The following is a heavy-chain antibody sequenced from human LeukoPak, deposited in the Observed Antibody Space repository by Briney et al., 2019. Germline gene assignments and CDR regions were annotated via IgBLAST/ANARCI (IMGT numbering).Heavy chain of an antibody. J-gene: IGHJ6*02. D-gene: IGHD3-10*01. CDR1: GFTFSSYA. CDR3: AKDSLGHVLLWFGRESDYYGMDV. Sequence: HAGGSLRLSCAASGFTFSSYAMSWVRQAPGKGLEWVSAISGSGGSTYYADSVKGRFTISRDNSKNTLYLQMNSLRAEDTAVYYCAKDSLGHVLLWFGRESDYYGMDVWGQGTTVTVSS. CDR2: ISGSGGST. V-gene: IGHV3-23*01.